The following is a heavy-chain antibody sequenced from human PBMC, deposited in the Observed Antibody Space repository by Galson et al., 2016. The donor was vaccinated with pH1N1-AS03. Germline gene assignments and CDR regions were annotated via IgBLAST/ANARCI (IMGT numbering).Heavy chain of an antibody. V-gene: IGHV1-18*01. CDR1: GYSFINFG. CDR2: ISAYNGNT. CDR3: VKDITDYDVWNGYSRGGDY. D-gene: IGHD3-3*01. J-gene: IGHJ4*02. Sequence: CKASGYSFINFGITWVRQAPGQGLEWVGWISAYNGNTNYAQKFLGRVSMTTDTSTSTAYMELRSLRSDDTAIYYCVKDITDYDVWNGYSRGGDYWGQGTLVTVSS.